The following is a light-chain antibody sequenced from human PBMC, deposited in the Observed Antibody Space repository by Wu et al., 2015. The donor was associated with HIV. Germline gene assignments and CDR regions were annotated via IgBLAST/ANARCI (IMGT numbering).Light chain of an antibody. Sequence: EIVLTQSPGTLSLSPGERATLSCRASQSVSSSYLAWYQQKPGQAPRLLIYGASSRATGIPDRFSGSGSGTDFTLTISRLEPEDFAVYYCQRYGSSSYTFGQGTKLE. J-gene: IGKJ2*01. CDR1: QSVSSSY. CDR3: QRYGSSSYT. CDR2: GAS. V-gene: IGKV3-20*01.